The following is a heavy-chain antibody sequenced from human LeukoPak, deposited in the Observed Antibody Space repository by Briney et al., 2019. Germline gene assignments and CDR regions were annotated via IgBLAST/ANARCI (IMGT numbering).Heavy chain of an antibody. CDR3: ARACSPHGQAAATPYNWFDP. J-gene: IGHJ5*01. CDR1: GFTFSDYY. V-gene: IGHV3-11*06. D-gene: IGHD6-13*01. CDR2: ISSSSSYT. Sequence: GGSLRLSCAASGFTFSDYYMSWIRQAPGKGLEWVSYISSSSSYTNYADSVKGRFTISRDNAKNSLYLQMNSLRAEDTAVYYCARACSPHGQAAATPYNWFDPWGQGTLVTVSS.